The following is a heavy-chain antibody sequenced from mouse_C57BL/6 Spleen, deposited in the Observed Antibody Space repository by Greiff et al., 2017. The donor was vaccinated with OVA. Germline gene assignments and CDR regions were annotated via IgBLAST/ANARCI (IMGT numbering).Heavy chain of an antibody. CDR1: GFTFSSYG. Sequence: EVKLMESGGDLVKPGGSLKLSCAASGFTFSSYGMSWARQTPDKRLEWVATISSGGSYTYYPDSVKGRFTISRDNAKNTLYLQMSSLKSEDTAMYYCARTTVVAHFDYWGQGTTLTVSS. D-gene: IGHD1-1*01. CDR2: ISSGGSYT. J-gene: IGHJ2*01. CDR3: ARTTVVAHFDY. V-gene: IGHV5-6*01.